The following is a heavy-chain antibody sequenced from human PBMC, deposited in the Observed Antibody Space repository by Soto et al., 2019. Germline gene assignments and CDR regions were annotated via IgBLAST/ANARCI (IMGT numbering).Heavy chain of an antibody. CDR3: ARDAFCGSGTCRVAHWFDP. CDR1: VVPFSGVY. V-gene: IGHV4-34*01. D-gene: IGHD2-21*01. Sequence: SETLSLTCAVSVVPFSGVYWSWIRHPPGKGLEWIGGVNHRGSANYNPSLESRVTMSVDTSKNQFSLKLTSVTAADSAVYYCARDAFCGSGTCRVAHWFDPLGEGTLDTVTS. J-gene: IGHJ5*02. CDR2: VNHRGSA.